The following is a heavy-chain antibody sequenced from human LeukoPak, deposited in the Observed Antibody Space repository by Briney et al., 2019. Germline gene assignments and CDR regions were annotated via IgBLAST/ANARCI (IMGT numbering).Heavy chain of an antibody. V-gene: IGHV4-59*08. D-gene: IGHD2-15*01. Sequence: PSETLSLTCTVSGYSISRGYYRSWIRQPPGKGLEWIGYVYYSGSTNYNPSLKSRVTISVDTSKNQFSLKLSSVTAADTAVYYCATTVRTWYYIDYWGQGTLVTVSS. CDR1: GYSISRGYY. CDR2: VYYSGST. CDR3: ATTVRTWYYIDY. J-gene: IGHJ4*02.